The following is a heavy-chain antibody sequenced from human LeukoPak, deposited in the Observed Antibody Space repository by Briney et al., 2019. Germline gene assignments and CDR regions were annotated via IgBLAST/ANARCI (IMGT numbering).Heavy chain of an antibody. V-gene: IGHV3-23*01. Sequence: GGSLRLSCAASGFTFSSYAMSWVRQAPGKGLEWVSAISGSGGSTYYADSVKGRFTISRDNSKNTLYLQMNSLRAEDTAVYYCARAVGPYSSSWYNWFDPWGQGTLVTVSS. J-gene: IGHJ5*02. D-gene: IGHD6-13*01. CDR2: ISGSGGST. CDR3: ARAVGPYSSSWYNWFDP. CDR1: GFTFSSYA.